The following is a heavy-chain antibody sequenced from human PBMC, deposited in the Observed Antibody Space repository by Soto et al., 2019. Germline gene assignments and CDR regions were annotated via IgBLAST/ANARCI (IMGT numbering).Heavy chain of an antibody. J-gene: IGHJ6*02. Sequence: GGSLRLSCAASGFTFSNAWMCWVRQAPGKGLEWVGRIKSKTDGGTTDYAAPVKGRFTISRDDSKNTLYLQMNSPKTEDTAVYYCTTEGVLQYYYYGMDVWGQGTTVTVSS. V-gene: IGHV3-15*01. CDR1: GFTFSNAW. D-gene: IGHD1-1*01. CDR2: IKSKTDGGTT. CDR3: TTEGVLQYYYYGMDV.